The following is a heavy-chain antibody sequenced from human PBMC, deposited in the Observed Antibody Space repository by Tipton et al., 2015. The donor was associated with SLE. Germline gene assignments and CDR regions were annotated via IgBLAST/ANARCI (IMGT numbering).Heavy chain of an antibody. CDR3: ARDMGGYSGYDAFDI. V-gene: IGHV3-48*03. D-gene: IGHD5-12*01. CDR2: ISSSGSTI. Sequence: GSLRLSCAASGFTFSSYEMNWVRQAPGKGLEWVSYISSSGSTIYYADSVKGRFTIPRDNAKNSLHLQMNSLRAEDTAVYYCARDMGGYSGYDAFDIWGQGTMVTVSS. CDR1: GFTFSSYE. J-gene: IGHJ3*02.